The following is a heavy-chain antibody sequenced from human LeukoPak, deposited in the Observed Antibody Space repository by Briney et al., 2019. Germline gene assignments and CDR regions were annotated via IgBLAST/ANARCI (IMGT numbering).Heavy chain of an antibody. CDR1: GYTFTGYY. J-gene: IGHJ5*02. D-gene: IGHD2-2*01. Sequence: GASVKVSCKASGYTFTGYYMHWVRQAPGRGLEWMGWINPNSGGTNYAQKFQGRVTMTRDTSISTAYMELSRLRSDDTAVYYCARGCSSTSCYVLSDWFDPWGQGTLVTVSS. CDR2: INPNSGGT. V-gene: IGHV1-2*02. CDR3: ARGCSSTSCYVLSDWFDP.